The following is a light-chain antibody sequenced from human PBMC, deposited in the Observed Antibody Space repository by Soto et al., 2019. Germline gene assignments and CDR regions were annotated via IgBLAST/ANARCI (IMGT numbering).Light chain of an antibody. J-gene: IGKJ2*01. Sequence: EIVMTQSPATLSVSPGERATLSCRASQSVSSNLAWYQQKPGQAPRLLIYDASTRASGIPARFSGSGSGTEFTLPISSLQSEDFAVYYCQQYDNWPPYTFGQGTKLEIK. CDR3: QQYDNWPPYT. CDR2: DAS. CDR1: QSVSSN. V-gene: IGKV3-15*01.